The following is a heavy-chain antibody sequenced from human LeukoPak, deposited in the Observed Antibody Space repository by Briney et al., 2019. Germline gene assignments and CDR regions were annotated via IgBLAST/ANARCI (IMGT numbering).Heavy chain of an antibody. J-gene: IGHJ6*04. CDR1: GGSVSSGSYY. V-gene: IGHV4-61*01. CDR2: IYYSGST. D-gene: IGHD3-10*01. Sequence: PSETLSLTCTVSGGSVSSGSYYWSWIRQPPGKGLEWIGYIYYSGSTNYNPSLKSRVTISVDTSKNQFSLKLSSVTAADTAVYYCAKDSVYYYGSGAALAFSYLGMDRWGKGTTVTVSS. CDR3: AKDSVYYYGSGAALAFSYLGMDR.